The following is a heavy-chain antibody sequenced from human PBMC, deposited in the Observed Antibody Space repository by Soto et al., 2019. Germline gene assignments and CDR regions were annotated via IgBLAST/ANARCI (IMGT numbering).Heavy chain of an antibody. D-gene: IGHD2-15*01. CDR3: ARGSCGGGSCYNYDY. J-gene: IGHJ4*02. Sequence: SETLSLTCTVSGGSLSTYYWTWIRQTPGKGLEWIGYVYDIGSTNYNPSLESRVSISVDTSKNQFSLKLNSVAAADTAIYYCARGSCGGGSCYNYDYWGQGTLVTVSS. CDR2: VYDIGST. CDR1: GGSLSTYY. V-gene: IGHV4-59*13.